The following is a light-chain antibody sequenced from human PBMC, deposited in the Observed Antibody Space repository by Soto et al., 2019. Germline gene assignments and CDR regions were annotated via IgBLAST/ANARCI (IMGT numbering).Light chain of an antibody. CDR2: TAS. V-gene: IGKV1-6*01. J-gene: IGKJ4*01. CDR1: QGIRED. Sequence: AIQMTQSPASLSASVGDRVTITCRASQGIREDLGWYQVKPGKAPRLLIDTASNLQSGVPSRFSGSGSGTEFTLAIIGLQPEDFAIYYCFQEYNYPLTFGGGTRVEIK. CDR3: FQEYNYPLT.